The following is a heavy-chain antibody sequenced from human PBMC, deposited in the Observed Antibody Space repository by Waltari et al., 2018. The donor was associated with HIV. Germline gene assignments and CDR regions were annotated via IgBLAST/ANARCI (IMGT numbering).Heavy chain of an antibody. CDR3: ARPGLAYCGGDCYYHF. D-gene: IGHD2-21*02. J-gene: IGHJ4*02. CDR2: VYPGDSET. CDR1: GYRVTTYW. V-gene: IGHV5-51*01. Sequence: VQLVQSGTEVKKPGESLTISCKASGYRVTTYWLAWVRQRPGKALGCMGIVYPGDSETRYSPSVEGQVTISGDKSIATAYLQWSSLKASDSAVYYCARPGLAYCGGDCYYHFWGQGTLVSVSS.